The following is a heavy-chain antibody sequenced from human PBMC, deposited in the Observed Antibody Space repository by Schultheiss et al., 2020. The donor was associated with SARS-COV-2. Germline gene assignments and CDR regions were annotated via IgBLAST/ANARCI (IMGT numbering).Heavy chain of an antibody. J-gene: IGHJ4*02. Sequence: GGSLRLSCAASGFTFSNAWMSWVRQAPGKGLEWVSAISGSGGSTYYADSVKGRFTISRDNSKNTLYLQMNSLRAEDTAVYYCARDSCSSTSCYGFDYWGQGTLVTVSS. CDR3: ARDSCSSTSCYGFDY. CDR1: GFTFSNAW. D-gene: IGHD2-2*01. CDR2: ISGSGGST. V-gene: IGHV3-23*01.